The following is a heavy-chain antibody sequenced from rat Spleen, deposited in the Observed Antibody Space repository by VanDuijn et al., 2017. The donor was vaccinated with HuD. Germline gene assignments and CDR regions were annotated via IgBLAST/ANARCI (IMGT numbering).Heavy chain of an antibody. J-gene: IGHJ2*01. CDR1: GFSLTSYN. CDR3: TGNWEY. D-gene: IGHD5-1*01. V-gene: IGHV2-63*01. Sequence: QVQLKESGPGLVQPSQTLSLTCTVSGFSLTSYNVHWIRQPPGKGLEWMGRMRNNGDTSYNSALKSRLSISRDTSKNQVFLKMSSLQTDDTGTYYCTGNWEYWGQGVMVTVSS. CDR2: MRNNGDT.